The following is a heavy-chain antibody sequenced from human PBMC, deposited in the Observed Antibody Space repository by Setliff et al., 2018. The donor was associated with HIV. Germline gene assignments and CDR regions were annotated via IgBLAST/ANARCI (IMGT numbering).Heavy chain of an antibody. J-gene: IGHJ4*02. D-gene: IGHD5-12*01. Sequence: SETLSLTCTVSGGSISSHYWSWIRQPPGKGLEWIGSIFHSAATNYNPSLKSRVTISIDTSKNQFSQKLTSVTAADTAVYYCARRGAYGYDYFDYWGPGILVTVSS. CDR2: IFHSAAT. V-gene: IGHV4-59*08. CDR1: GGSISSHY. CDR3: ARRGAYGYDYFDY.